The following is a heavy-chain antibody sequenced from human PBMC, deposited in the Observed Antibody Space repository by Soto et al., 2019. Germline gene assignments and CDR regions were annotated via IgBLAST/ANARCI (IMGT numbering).Heavy chain of an antibody. D-gene: IGHD5-12*01. CDR1: GFTVSSYW. Sequence: GGSLRLSCAASGFTVSSYWTRWVRQAPGKGLVWVSRISPAGSSTYYADSVRGRFTISKDTAKNTVYLQINSLGAEEAAVYYCASPNNGYGNFDSWGQGTLVTVSS. V-gene: IGHV3-74*01. J-gene: IGHJ4*02. CDR2: ISPAGSST. CDR3: ASPNNGYGNFDS.